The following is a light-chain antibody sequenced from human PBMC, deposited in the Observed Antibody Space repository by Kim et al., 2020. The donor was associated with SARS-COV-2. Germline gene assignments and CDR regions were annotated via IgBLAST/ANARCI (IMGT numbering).Light chain of an antibody. J-gene: IGKJ1*01. CDR3: QQYLSYPLT. Sequence: ASVVDSVTITCRASQHVSNFLAWFQQRPGEAPKSLIYASSSLRSGVPSHFSGSGSGTDFTLTISSLQPEDFATYYCQQYLSYPLTLGQGTKVDIK. CDR1: QHVSNF. CDR2: ASS. V-gene: IGKV1-16*02.